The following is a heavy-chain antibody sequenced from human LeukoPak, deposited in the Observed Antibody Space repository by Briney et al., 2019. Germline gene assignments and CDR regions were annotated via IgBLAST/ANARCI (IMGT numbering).Heavy chain of an antibody. V-gene: IGHV3-23*01. D-gene: IGHD4-4*01. CDR1: GFTFSSYA. J-gene: IGHJ4*02. CDR2: ISGSGGST. Sequence: GGSLRLSCAASGFTFSSYAMSWVRQAPGKGLEWVSAISGSGGSTYYADSVKGRFTISRDNSKNTLYLQMNSLRAEDTAVYYCAKDPRGAHDYSNQHSHWGQGTLVTVSS. CDR3: AKDPRGAHDYSNQHSH.